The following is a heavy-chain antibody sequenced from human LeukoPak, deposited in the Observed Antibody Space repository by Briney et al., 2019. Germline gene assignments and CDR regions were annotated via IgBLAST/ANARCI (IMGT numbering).Heavy chain of an antibody. Sequence: GGSLRLSCAASGFTFSSYSMNWVRQAPGKGLEWVSSISSSSRYISYADSVKGRLTISRDNAKNSLYLQMNSLRAEDTAVYYCARVPGRGDGGYYYYYMDVWGKGTTVTVSS. V-gene: IGHV3-21*01. CDR2: ISSSSRYI. D-gene: IGHD1-14*01. CDR1: GFTFSSYS. J-gene: IGHJ6*03. CDR3: ARVPGRGDGGYYYYYMDV.